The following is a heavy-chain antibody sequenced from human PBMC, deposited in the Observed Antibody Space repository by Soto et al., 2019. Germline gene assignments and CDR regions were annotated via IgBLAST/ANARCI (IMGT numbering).Heavy chain of an antibody. V-gene: IGHV1-46*03. CDR2: INPSGGST. CDR1: GYTFTRYY. Sequence: QVQLVQSGAEAKKPGASVKVSCKASGYTFTRYYMHWVRQAPGQGLEWMGMINPSGGSTTYAQNFQGRVTMTRDTSTSTIYMDLSCLRSEDTAVYYCTRTLTPNPAQYFQHWGQGTLVTVSS. CDR3: TRTLTPNPAQYFQH. D-gene: IGHD3-16*01. J-gene: IGHJ1*01.